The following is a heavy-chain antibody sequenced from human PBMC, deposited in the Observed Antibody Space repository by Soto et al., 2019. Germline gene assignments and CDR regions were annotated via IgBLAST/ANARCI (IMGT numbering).Heavy chain of an antibody. CDR2: ISGSGGST. V-gene: IGHV3-23*01. J-gene: IGHJ1*01. Sequence: GGSLRLSCAASGFTFSSYAMSWVRQAPGKGLEWVSAISGSGGSTYYADSVKGRFTISRDNSKNTLYLQMNSLRAEDTAVYYCAKVRDGVELDYAEYFQHWGQGTLVTVSS. D-gene: IGHD4-17*01. CDR1: GFTFSSYA. CDR3: AKVRDGVELDYAEYFQH.